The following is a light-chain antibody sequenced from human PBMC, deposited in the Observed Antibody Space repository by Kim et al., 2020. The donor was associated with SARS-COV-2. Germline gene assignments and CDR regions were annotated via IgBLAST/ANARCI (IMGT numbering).Light chain of an antibody. CDR1: NIEGKS. V-gene: IGLV3-21*04. J-gene: IGLJ2*01. Sequence: SYELTQPPSVSVAPGRTATITCGGNNIEGKSVHWYQQKPGQAPVLVIYFDSDRPSGIPERFSGSNSANTATLTISRVEAGDEADYYCQVWDSSSDHLVFGGGTKVTVL. CDR3: QVWDSSSDHLV. CDR2: FDS.